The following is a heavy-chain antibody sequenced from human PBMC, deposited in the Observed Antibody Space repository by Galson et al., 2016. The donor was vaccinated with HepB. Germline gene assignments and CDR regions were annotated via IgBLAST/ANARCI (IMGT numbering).Heavy chain of an antibody. CDR1: GLTCSSDS. J-gene: IGHJ4*02. V-gene: IGHV3-7*03. D-gene: IGHD2-15*01. Sequence: YIRPSCADAGLTCSSDSLRWVCQASGHGLEWIVNITEDGSVLYYVDAVEGRFTISRDNAKNSLYLQMDSLRAEDTAVYYCARGPHREVKDTYWGQGTLVTVSS. CDR2: ITEDGSVL. CDR3: ARGPHREVKDTY.